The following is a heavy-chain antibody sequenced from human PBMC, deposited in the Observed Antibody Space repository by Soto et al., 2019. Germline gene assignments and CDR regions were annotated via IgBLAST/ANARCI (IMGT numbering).Heavy chain of an antibody. CDR3: AREENCSDGICYSEYFQR. Sequence: ASVQVSCKASGYIFTAYSMHWVRHSPGQGLEWMGVVNPSGGSTNYAQKFQGRITMTRDTSTSTVYMDLSSLTSEDTAVYYCAREENCSDGICYSEYFQRWGQGTPVTVSS. CDR2: VNPSGGST. J-gene: IGHJ1*01. D-gene: IGHD2-15*01. CDR1: GYIFTAYS. V-gene: IGHV1-46*01.